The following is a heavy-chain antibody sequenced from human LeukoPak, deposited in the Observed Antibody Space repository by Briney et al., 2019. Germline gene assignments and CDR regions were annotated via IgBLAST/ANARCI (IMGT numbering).Heavy chain of an antibody. J-gene: IGHJ4*02. CDR3: ARLRYSYGPGDFDY. V-gene: IGHV3-23*01. CDR2: ISGSGGST. CDR1: GFTFSSSA. Sequence: GGSLRLSCAASGFTFSSSAMSWVRQAPGKGLEWVSAISGSGGSTYYADSVKGRFTISRDNSKNTLYLQMNSLRAEDAAVYYCARLRYSYGPGDFDYWGQGTLVTVSS. D-gene: IGHD5-18*01.